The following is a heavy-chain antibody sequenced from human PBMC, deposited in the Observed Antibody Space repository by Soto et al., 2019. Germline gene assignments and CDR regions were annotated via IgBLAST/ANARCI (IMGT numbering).Heavy chain of an antibody. D-gene: IGHD1-26*01. CDR3: ARDRALHTGRGWFDP. V-gene: IGHV4-59*01. J-gene: IGHJ5*02. Sequence: QVQLQESGPGLVKPSETLSLTCTVSGGSISTYYWIWIRQPPGKGLEWIGYIYYSGSTNYNPSLKSRVTMSVDTSKNQFSLNLSSVTAADTAVYYCARDRALHTGRGWFDPWGQGTLVTVSS. CDR1: GGSISTYY. CDR2: IYYSGST.